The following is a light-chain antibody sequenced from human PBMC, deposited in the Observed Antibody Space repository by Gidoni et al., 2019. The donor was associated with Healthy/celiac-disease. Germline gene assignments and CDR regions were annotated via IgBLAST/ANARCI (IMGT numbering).Light chain of an antibody. CDR1: SSNIGNNY. CDR2: DNN. Sequence: QSVFTQPPSVSAATGQKVTISCSGSSSNIGNNYVSWYQQLPGTAPKLLIYDNNKRPSGIPDRFSGSKSGTSATLGITGFQTGDEADYYCGTWDSSLSAVVFGGGTKLTVL. J-gene: IGLJ2*01. V-gene: IGLV1-51*01. CDR3: GTWDSSLSAVV.